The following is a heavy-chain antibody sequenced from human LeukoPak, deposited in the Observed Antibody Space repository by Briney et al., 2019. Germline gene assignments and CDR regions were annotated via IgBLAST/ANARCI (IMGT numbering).Heavy chain of an antibody. CDR3: ARDNTISGHYEVGY. CDR2: ITSTSSYI. V-gene: IGHV3-21*04. J-gene: IGHJ4*02. Sequence: GGSLRLSCAASGFTFSSYSMNWVRQAPGKGLEWVSSITSTSSYIHYADSVKGRFTISRDNSKNTLYLQMNSLRAEDTAVYYCARDNTISGHYEVGYWGQGTLVTVSS. CDR1: GFTFSSYS. D-gene: IGHD3-3*01.